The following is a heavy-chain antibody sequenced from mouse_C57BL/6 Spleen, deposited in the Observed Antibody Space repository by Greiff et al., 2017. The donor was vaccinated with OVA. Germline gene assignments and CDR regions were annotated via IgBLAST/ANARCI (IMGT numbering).Heavy chain of an antibody. J-gene: IGHJ2*01. D-gene: IGHD1-1*01. V-gene: IGHV1-66*01. Sequence: QVQLQQSGPELVKPGASVKISCKASGYSFTSYYIHWVKQRPGQGLEWIGWIYPGSGNTKYNEKFKGKATLTADTSSSTAYMQLSSLTSEDPAVYDCAKGTVVVPGYFDYWGQGTTLTVSS. CDR2: IYPGSGNT. CDR3: AKGTVVVPGYFDY. CDR1: GYSFTSYY.